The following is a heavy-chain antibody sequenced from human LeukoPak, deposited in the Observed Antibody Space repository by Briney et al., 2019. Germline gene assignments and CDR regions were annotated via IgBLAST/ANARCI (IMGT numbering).Heavy chain of an antibody. CDR1: GGSISSSNYY. Sequence: SETLSLTCTVSGGSISSSNYYWGWIRQPPGKGLEWIGSIYYSENTYYNPSLKSRVTISIDRSKSQFPLKMSSVTAADTAVYYCATIRAAYYNVLTGPFDYWGQGTLVTVSP. V-gene: IGHV4-39*06. D-gene: IGHD3-9*01. CDR2: IYYSENT. CDR3: ATIRAAYYNVLTGPFDY. J-gene: IGHJ4*02.